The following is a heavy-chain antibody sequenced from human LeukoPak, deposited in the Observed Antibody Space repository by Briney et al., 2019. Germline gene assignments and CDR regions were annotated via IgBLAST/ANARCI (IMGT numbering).Heavy chain of an antibody. J-gene: IGHJ4*02. CDR1: GYSFTNYD. CDR2: MNPKSGDT. CDR3: ARDTYYYDSSGYSQLDY. Sequence: ASVKVSCKASGYSFTNYDINWVRQATGQGLEWMGWMNPKSGDTGYSQKFQGRVFITRDTSINTAYMELSSLGSDDTAVYYCARDTYYYDSSGYSQLDYWGRGTLVTVSS. V-gene: IGHV1-8*03. D-gene: IGHD3-22*01.